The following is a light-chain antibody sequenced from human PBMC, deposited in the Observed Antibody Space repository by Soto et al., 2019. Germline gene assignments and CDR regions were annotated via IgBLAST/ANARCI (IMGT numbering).Light chain of an antibody. Sequence: QSLLTQPALVSGSYGQSNTISCTGTSSDVGGNKYVSWYQQYPGKAPKLMICDVSNRPSGVSNRFSGSKSGNTASLTISGLQAEDEADYYCSAFTGTSYVFGTGTKVTVL. CDR2: DVS. J-gene: IGLJ1*01. CDR3: SAFTGTSYV. V-gene: IGLV2-14*03. CDR1: SSDVGGNKY.